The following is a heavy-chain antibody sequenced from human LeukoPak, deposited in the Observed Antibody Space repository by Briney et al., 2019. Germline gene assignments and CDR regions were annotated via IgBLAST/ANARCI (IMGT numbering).Heavy chain of an antibody. V-gene: IGHV4-59*01. CDR2: IYYSGST. D-gene: IGHD5-24*01. CDR1: GGSMSSYY. Sequence: SETLSLTCTVSGGSMSSYYWNWIRQPPGKGLEWIGYIYYSGSTNYNPSLKSRVTISVDTSKNQFTLKLSSVTAADTAVYYCARHRGERWLQPWGQGTLVTVSS. J-gene: IGHJ5*02. CDR3: ARHRGERWLQP.